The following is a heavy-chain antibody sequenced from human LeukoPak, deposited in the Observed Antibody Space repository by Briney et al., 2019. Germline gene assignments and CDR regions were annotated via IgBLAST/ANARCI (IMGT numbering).Heavy chain of an antibody. CDR3: ARGGDYGDYFDY. D-gene: IGHD4-17*01. V-gene: IGHV3-23*01. J-gene: IGHJ4*02. Sequence: PGGSLRLSCAASGFTFSSYAMSWVRQAPGKGLEWVSAITGSGGSTYYADSVKGRFTISRDNAKNSLYLQMNSLRAEDTAVYYCARGGDYGDYFDYWGQGTLVTVSS. CDR2: ITGSGGST. CDR1: GFTFSSYA.